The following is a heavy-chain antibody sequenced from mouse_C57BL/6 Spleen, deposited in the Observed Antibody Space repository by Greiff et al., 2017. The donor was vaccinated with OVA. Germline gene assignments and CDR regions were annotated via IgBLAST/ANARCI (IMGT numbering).Heavy chain of an antibody. CDR1: GYTFTSYT. D-gene: IGHD1-1*01. J-gene: IGHJ2*01. CDR2: INPSSGYT. CDR3: ARSLITTVVKDFDY. V-gene: IGHV1-4*01. Sequence: QVQLQQSGADLARPGASVKMSCKASGYTFTSYTMHWVKQRPGQGLEWIGYINPSSGYTKYNQKFKDKATLTADKSSSTAYMQLSSLTSEDSAVYYCARSLITTVVKDFDYWGQGTTLTVSS.